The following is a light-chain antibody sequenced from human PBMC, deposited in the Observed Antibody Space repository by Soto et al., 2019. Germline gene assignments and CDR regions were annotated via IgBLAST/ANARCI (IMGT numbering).Light chain of an antibody. CDR1: QDIRGA. CDR3: QQFNIYPIT. CDR2: DVS. Sequence: AIQLTQSPSSLSASVGDRVTITCRASQDIRGALAWYQQKPGKPPKLLIFDVSSLQSGVPSRFSGSGSGTDFTLTIRSLQAEDFATYYCQQFNIYPITFGQGTRLEIK. J-gene: IGKJ5*01. V-gene: IGKV1-13*02.